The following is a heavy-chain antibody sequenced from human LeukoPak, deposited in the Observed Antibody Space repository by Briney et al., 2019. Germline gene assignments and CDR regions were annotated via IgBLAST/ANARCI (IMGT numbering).Heavy chain of an antibody. CDR3: ARDLSGGSYLY. D-gene: IGHD1-26*01. CDR1: GGSISSYY. Sequence: SETLSLTRTVSGGSISSYYWSWIRQPPGKGLEWIGYIYYSGSTNYNPSLKSRVTISVDTSKSQFSLRLSSVTAADTAVYYCARDLSGGSYLYWGQGTLVTVSS. CDR2: IYYSGST. V-gene: IGHV4-59*12. J-gene: IGHJ4*01.